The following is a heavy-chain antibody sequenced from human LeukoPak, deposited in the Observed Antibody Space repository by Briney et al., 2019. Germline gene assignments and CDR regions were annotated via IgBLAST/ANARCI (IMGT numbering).Heavy chain of an antibody. V-gene: IGHV1-8*03. CDR2: MNPNSGNT. Sequence: GASVKVSCKASGGTFSSYAINWVRQATGQGLEWMGWMNPNSGNTGYAQKFQGRVTITRSTSISTAYMELSSLRSEDTAVYYCARGLGKAARPLGYWGQGTLVTVSS. D-gene: IGHD6-6*01. J-gene: IGHJ4*02. CDR3: ARGLGKAARPLGY. CDR1: GGTFSSYA.